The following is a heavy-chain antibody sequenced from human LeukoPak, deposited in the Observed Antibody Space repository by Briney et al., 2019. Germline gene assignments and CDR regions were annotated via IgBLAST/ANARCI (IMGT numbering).Heavy chain of an antibody. Sequence: GGSLRLSCEVSGFTFSGFWMSWSRQAPGKGLEWVASINSDGSEGYYADVVKGRFTISRDNAKNSLYLQINSLRAEDTAVYYCARSSYNSSSSVWGQGTMVTVSS. CDR2: INSDGSEG. CDR3: ARSSYNSSSSV. CDR1: GFTFSGFW. D-gene: IGHD6-6*01. J-gene: IGHJ3*01. V-gene: IGHV3-7*03.